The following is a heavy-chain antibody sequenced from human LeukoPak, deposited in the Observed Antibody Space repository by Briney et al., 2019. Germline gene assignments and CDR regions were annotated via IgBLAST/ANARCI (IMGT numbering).Heavy chain of an antibody. D-gene: IGHD1-26*01. CDR3: ARMGATNNPPYYYYYGMDV. CDR1: GYTFTSYY. J-gene: IGHJ6*02. CDR2: INPSGGST. Sequence: WASVKVPCKASGYTFTSYYMHWVRQAPGQGLEWMGIINPSGGSTSYAQKFQGRVTMTRDTSTSTVYMELSSLRSEDTAVYYCARMGATNNPPYYYYYGMDVWGQGTTVTVSS. V-gene: IGHV1-46*01.